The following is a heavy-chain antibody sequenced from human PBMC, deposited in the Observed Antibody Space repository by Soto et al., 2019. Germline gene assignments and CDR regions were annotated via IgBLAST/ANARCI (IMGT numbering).Heavy chain of an antibody. CDR2: IIPIYGIS. D-gene: IGHD2-15*01. V-gene: IGHV1-69*17. Sequence: QVQLVQSGAEVKKPGSSVKVSCKASGDTFTNYAISWVRQAPGQGLEWMGGIIPIYGISHYAQKFQDRVTITADTSTSTADMELSSLRPEDTAVYYCARDLGGCSAGSCRYNWLDSWGQGTVVTVSS. J-gene: IGHJ5*01. CDR3: ARDLGGCSAGSCRYNWLDS. CDR1: GDTFTNYA.